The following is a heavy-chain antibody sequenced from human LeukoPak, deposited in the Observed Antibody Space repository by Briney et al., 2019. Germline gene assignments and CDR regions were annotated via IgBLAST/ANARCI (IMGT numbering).Heavy chain of an antibody. D-gene: IGHD5-12*01. Sequence: GGSLRLSCAASGFTFSSYGMHWVRQAPGKGLEWVAFIRYDGSNKYYADSVKGRFTISRDNSKNTLYLQMNSLRAEDTAVYYCAREPGGARYSGYDPFDYWGQGTLVTVSS. V-gene: IGHV3-30*02. CDR3: AREPGGARYSGYDPFDY. J-gene: IGHJ4*02. CDR1: GFTFSSYG. CDR2: IRYDGSNK.